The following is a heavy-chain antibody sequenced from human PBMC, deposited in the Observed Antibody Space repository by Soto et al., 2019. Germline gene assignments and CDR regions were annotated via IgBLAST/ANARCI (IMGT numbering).Heavy chain of an antibody. Sequence: SETLSLTCTVSGGAVSSGSYYWSWIRQPPGKGLEWIGYIYYSGSTNYNPSLKSRVTISVDTSKNQFSLKLSSVTAADTAVYYCAGTYSSSWLRWGQGTVVTV. J-gene: IGHJ4*02. CDR3: AGTYSSSWLR. CDR2: IYYSGST. CDR1: GGAVSSGSYY. V-gene: IGHV4-61*01. D-gene: IGHD6-13*01.